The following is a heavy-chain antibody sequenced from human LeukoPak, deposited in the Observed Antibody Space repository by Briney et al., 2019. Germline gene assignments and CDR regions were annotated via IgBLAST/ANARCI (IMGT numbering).Heavy chain of an antibody. D-gene: IGHD3-22*01. CDR3: ARDASMIVVVITWYFDY. V-gene: IGHV3-66*01. CDR2: IYSDGNT. CDR1: GFNVSSNY. J-gene: IGHJ4*02. Sequence: HPGGSLRLSCAASGFNVSSNYMSWVRQAPGKGLEWVSVIYSDGNTYYADSVKGRFTISRDNSKNTLYLQMNSLRAEDTAVYYCARDASMIVVVITWYFDYWGQGTLVAVSS.